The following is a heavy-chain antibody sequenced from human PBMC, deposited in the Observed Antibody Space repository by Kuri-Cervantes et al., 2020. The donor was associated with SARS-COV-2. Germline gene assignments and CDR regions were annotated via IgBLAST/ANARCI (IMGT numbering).Heavy chain of an antibody. CDR2: INPDGSCT. V-gene: IGHV3-74*01. CDR1: GFTFSGHW. CDR3: AKDRGYDHYSGMDV. J-gene: IGHJ6*01. Sequence: GESLKISCAASGFTFSGHWIHWVRQAPGKGLVWVSRINPDGSCTNNADSVKGRFTLSRDNAKNMLFLQMNSLRGEDTAVYYCAKDRGYDHYSGMDVWGQGTTVTVSS. D-gene: IGHD5-12*01.